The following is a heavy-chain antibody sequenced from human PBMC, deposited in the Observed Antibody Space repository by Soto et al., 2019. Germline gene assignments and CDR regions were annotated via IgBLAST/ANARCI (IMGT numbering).Heavy chain of an antibody. CDR1: GGSFSGYY. Sequence: QVQLQQWGAGLLKPTETLSLTCAVYGGSFSGYYWSWIRQPPGKVLEWIGEINHSGSTNYNPSLKSRVTISVDTSKNQFSLKLSSVTAADTAVYYCARGRIAAAGTLFDPGGQGTLVTVSS. CDR2: INHSGST. J-gene: IGHJ5*02. D-gene: IGHD6-13*01. V-gene: IGHV4-34*01. CDR3: ARGRIAAAGTLFDP.